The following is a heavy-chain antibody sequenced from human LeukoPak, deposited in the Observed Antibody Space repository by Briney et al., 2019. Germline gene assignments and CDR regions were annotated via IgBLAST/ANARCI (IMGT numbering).Heavy chain of an antibody. V-gene: IGHV4-34*01. D-gene: IGHD5-24*01. CDR3: ARGDVEMATTSGFDI. Sequence: KASETLSLTCAVYGGSFSGYYWSWIRQPPGKGLEWIGEINHSGSTNYNPSLKSRVTISVDTSKNQFSLKLSSVTAADTAMYYCARGDVEMATTSGFDIWGQGTMVTVSS. CDR1: GGSFSGYY. J-gene: IGHJ3*02. CDR2: INHSGST.